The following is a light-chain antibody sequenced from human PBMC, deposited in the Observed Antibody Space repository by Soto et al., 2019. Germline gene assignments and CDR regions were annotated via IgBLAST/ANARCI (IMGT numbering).Light chain of an antibody. CDR2: TAS. V-gene: IGKV1-39*01. Sequence: DIQMTQARSSLSASVGDRVTITCRTSQPISDYLNWYQQKPGKAPTLLIYTASNLQSGVPSRFSSTGSGTHFALTISSLQPEDFATYNCQQHYNNHRPFGHGSKV. J-gene: IGKJ1*01. CDR3: QQHYNNHRP. CDR1: QPISDY.